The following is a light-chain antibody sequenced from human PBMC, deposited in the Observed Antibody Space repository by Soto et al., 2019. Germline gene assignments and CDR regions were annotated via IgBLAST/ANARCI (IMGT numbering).Light chain of an antibody. CDR3: SSYTTSSTRV. CDR2: EVT. CDR1: SSDVGVYNY. Sequence: SALTQPAAVSGSPGQSIAISCTGSSSDVGVYNYXXCXQQHPGKVPKLIIYEVTNRPSGVSNRFSGSKSGNTASLTISGLQAEDEADYYCSSYTTSSTRVFGTGTKVTV. V-gene: IGLV2-14*01. J-gene: IGLJ1*01.